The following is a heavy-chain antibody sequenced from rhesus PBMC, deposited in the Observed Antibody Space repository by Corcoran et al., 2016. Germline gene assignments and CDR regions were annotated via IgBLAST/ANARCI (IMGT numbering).Heavy chain of an antibody. CDR1: GLPFSSSA. CDR3: ARVLYSNYLY. D-gene: IGHD4-23*01. V-gene: IGHV3-118*01. CDR2: IRSKTNNYET. Sequence: EVPLVESGDGLVQPGGSLRLSCAASGLPFSSSAMHWFRQASGKGLVWVGRIRSKTNNYETGYAASVKGRFTISRDESKNTAYLQMNSLKTEDTAVYYCARVLYSNYLYWGQGVLVTVSS. J-gene: IGHJ4*01.